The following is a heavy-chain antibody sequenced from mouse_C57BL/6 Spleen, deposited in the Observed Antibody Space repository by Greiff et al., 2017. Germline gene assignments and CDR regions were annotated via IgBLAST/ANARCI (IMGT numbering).Heavy chain of an antibody. CDR1: GFNIKDYY. J-gene: IGHJ3*01. Sequence: VQLQQSGAELVKPGASVKLSCTASGFNIKDYYMNWVKQRTEQGLEWIGRIDPEDGDTKYAPKFQGKATITADTSSNTAYRQLSSLTSEGTVVYNWAREECGKASFAYWGQGTLVTVSA. D-gene: IGHD4-1*01. CDR2: IDPEDGDT. V-gene: IGHV14-2*01. CDR3: AREECGKASFAY.